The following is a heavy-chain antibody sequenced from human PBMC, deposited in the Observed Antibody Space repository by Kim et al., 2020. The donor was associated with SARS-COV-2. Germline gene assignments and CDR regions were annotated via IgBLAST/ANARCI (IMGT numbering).Heavy chain of an antibody. Sequence: SGPTLVNPTQTLTLTCTFSGFSLSTSGMCVSWIRQPPGKALEWLALIDWDDDKYYSTSLKTRLTISKDTSKNQVVLTMTNMDPVDTATYYCARSWTEYSSSSLFDRSFDYWGQGTLVTVSS. D-gene: IGHD6-6*01. CDR1: GFSLSTSGMC. CDR3: ARSWTEYSSSSLFDRSFDY. V-gene: IGHV2-70*01. J-gene: IGHJ4*02. CDR2: IDWDDDK.